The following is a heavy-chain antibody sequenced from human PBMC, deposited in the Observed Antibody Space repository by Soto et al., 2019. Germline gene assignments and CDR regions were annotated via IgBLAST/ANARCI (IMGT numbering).Heavy chain of an antibody. CDR3: AKITRGDYRDKGYFQH. V-gene: IGHV3-23*01. J-gene: IGHJ1*01. D-gene: IGHD4-17*01. Sequence: EVQLLESGGGLVQPGGSLRLSCAASGFTFSSYAMSWVRQAPGKGLEWVSAISGSGGSTYYADSVKGRFTISRDNSKNPLYLQMNSLRAEDTAVYYCAKITRGDYRDKGYFQHWGQGTLVTVSS. CDR2: ISGSGGST. CDR1: GFTFSSYA.